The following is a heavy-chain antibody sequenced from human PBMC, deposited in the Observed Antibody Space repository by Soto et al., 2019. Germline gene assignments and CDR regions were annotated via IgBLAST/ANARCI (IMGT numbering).Heavy chain of an antibody. J-gene: IGHJ6*02. CDR3: ARLEVTTVNPYYYYGMDV. Sequence: CGSLRLSCAASGFTFSSYSMNWVRQTPGKGLEWVSSISSSSSYIYYADSVKGRFTISRDNAKNSLYLQMNSLRAEDTAVYYCARLEVTTVNPYYYYGMDVWGQGTTVTVSS. D-gene: IGHD4-17*01. V-gene: IGHV3-21*01. CDR2: ISSSSSYI. CDR1: GFTFSSYS.